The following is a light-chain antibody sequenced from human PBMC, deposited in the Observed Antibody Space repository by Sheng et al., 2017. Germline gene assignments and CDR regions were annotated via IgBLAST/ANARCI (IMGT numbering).Light chain of an antibody. V-gene: IGKV3-20*01. Sequence: EIVMTQSPATLSVSPGERATLSCRASQSVSANYLAWYQQKPGQAPRLLIYGASTRATGIPDRFTGSGSGIDFTLTITRLEPEDFAVYYCQQYGRSPWTFGQGTKVEIK. CDR2: GAS. J-gene: IGKJ1*01. CDR1: QSVSANY. CDR3: QQYGRSPWT.